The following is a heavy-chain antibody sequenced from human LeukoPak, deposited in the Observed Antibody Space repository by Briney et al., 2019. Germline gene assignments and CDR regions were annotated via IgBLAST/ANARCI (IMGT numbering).Heavy chain of an antibody. CDR2: TYYRAKRYN. Sequence: SHTLSLTCAFSGASVSSNSAAWNWIRQSPSKGLEWLGRTYYRAKRYNYYAVSVKRRITINPDTSKNQFSLQLNSVTPGGTAVYYCAREEGSGNYYGYFDYWGQGTLVSVSS. V-gene: IGHV6-1*01. D-gene: IGHD1-26*01. CDR3: AREEGSGNYYGYFDY. CDR1: GASVSSNSAA. J-gene: IGHJ4*02.